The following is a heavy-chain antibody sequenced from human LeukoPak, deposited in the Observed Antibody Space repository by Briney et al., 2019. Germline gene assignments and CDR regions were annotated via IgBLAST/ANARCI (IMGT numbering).Heavy chain of an antibody. V-gene: IGHV3-74*01. D-gene: IGHD6-19*01. CDR2: INGARSST. CDR3: ARDLFFSDAGYSSGWRAEYFHH. Sequence: GGSLRLSCAASGFTFSSYWMHWVRQAPGKGLVWVSRINGARSSTSYADSVKGRFTVSRDNAKNTLNLQMNSLRAEDTAVYYCARDLFFSDAGYSSGWRAEYFHHWGQGTLVTVSS. CDR1: GFTFSSYW. J-gene: IGHJ1*01.